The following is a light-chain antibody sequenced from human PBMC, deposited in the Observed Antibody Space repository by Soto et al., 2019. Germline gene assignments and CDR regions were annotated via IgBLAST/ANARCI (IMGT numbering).Light chain of an antibody. CDR2: HAS. V-gene: IGKV1-5*01. CDR3: QQYNSYGT. CDR1: QSIGSS. J-gene: IGKJ2*01. Sequence: DIQMTQSPSTLSASVGDRVTITCRASQSIGSSLAWYQQKPGKGPKLLIYHASTLESGVPSRFSGSGFGTEFALTISSLQPDDFATFYCQQYNSYGTFGQGTKLEIK.